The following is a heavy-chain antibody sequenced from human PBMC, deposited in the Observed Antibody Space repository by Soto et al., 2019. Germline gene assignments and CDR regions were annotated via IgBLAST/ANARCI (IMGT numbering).Heavy chain of an antibody. CDR3: TTDFVLYSSSWYSYYYYYYGMDV. J-gene: IGHJ6*02. CDR1: GFTFSNAW. CDR2: IKSKTDGGTT. Sequence: EVQLVESGGGLVKPGGSLRLSCAASGFTFSNAWMSWVRQAPGKGLEWVGRIKSKTDGGTTDYAAPVKGRFTISRDDSKNTLYLQMNSLKTEDTAVYYCTTDFVLYSSSWYSYYYYYYGMDVWGQGTTVTVSS. V-gene: IGHV3-15*01. D-gene: IGHD6-13*01.